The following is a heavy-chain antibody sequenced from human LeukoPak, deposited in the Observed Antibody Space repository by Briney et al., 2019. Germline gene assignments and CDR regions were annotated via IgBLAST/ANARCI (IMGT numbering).Heavy chain of an antibody. CDR2: MNPNSGNT. V-gene: IGHV1-8*01. CDR1: GVTFTSYD. J-gene: IGHJ4*02. CDR3: ARGRRDSRQFDY. Sequence: ASVKVSCTASGVTFTSYDINWVRQAPGQGLEWVGWMNPNSGNTGYAQKFQDRVTMTRNTSISTAYMELSLRRSEDTAVYYCARGRRDSRQFDYWGQGALVTVSS. D-gene: IGHD3-10*01.